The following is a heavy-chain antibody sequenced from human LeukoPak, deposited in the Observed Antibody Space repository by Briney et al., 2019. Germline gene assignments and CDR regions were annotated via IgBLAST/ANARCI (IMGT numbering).Heavy chain of an antibody. J-gene: IGHJ6*03. D-gene: IGHD2-15*01. CDR2: IYNTGGT. Sequence: SETLSLTCTVSGGSISSYYWTWIRQPPGKGLECIAYIYNTGGTNYNPSLKILVTISVDTSKNQVSLKLSSVTAADTAVYYCARASKDEVVAPRTFLGYYYMDVWGKGTTVTVSS. V-gene: IGHV4-59*01. CDR1: GGSISSYY. CDR3: ARASKDEVVAPRTFLGYYYMDV.